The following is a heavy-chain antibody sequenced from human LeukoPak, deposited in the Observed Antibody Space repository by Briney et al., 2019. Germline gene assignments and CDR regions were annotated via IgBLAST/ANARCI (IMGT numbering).Heavy chain of an antibody. V-gene: IGHV3-66*04. J-gene: IGHJ5*02. D-gene: IGHD2-15*01. CDR2: IYSGGST. CDR3: ARHPILCSGGSCYWWFDP. CDR1: GFTVSSNY. Sequence: PGGSLRLSCAASGFTVSSNYMSWVRQAPGKGLEWVSVIYSGGSTYYADSVKGRFTISRDNSKNTLYLQMNSLRAEDTAVYYCARHPILCSGGSCYWWFDPWGQGTLVTVSS.